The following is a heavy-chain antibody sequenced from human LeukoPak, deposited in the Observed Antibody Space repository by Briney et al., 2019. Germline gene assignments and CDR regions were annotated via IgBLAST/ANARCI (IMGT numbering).Heavy chain of an antibody. D-gene: IGHD3-3*01. V-gene: IGHV3-23*01. CDR1: GFTFSSYA. CDR3: AKWGYYDFWSGYNNWFDP. Sequence: GGSLRLSCAASGFTFSSYAMSWVRQAPGKGLEWVSAISGSGGSTYYADSVKGRFTISRDNSKNTLYLQMNSLRAEDTAVYYCAKWGYYDFWSGYNNWFDPWGQGTLVNVSS. CDR2: ISGSGGST. J-gene: IGHJ5*02.